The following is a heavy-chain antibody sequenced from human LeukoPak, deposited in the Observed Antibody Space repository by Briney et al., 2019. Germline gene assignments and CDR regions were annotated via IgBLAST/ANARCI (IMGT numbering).Heavy chain of an antibody. CDR2: MYYSGTT. J-gene: IGHJ4*02. Sequence: PSETLSLTCIVSGGSISGYYWSWIRQPPGKGREWIGYMYYSGTTNHNPSLKSRVTISVDTSKNQFSLELTSVTAADTAVYYCVRERGSTTKPYYFDYWGQGKLVTDSS. V-gene: IGHV4-59*01. CDR3: VRERGSTTKPYYFDY. D-gene: IGHD3-16*01. CDR1: GGSISGYY.